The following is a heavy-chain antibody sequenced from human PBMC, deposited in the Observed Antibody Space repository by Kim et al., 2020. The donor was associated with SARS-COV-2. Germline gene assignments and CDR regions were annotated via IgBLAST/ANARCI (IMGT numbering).Heavy chain of an antibody. CDR2: IIPIFGTA. CDR3: ATSAYSSGLLYFDY. D-gene: IGHD6-19*01. J-gene: IGHJ4*02. V-gene: IGHV1-69*13. Sequence: SVKVSCKASGGTFSSYAISWVRQAPGQGLEWMGGIIPIFGTANYAQKFQGRVTITADESTSTAYMELSSLRSEDTAVYYCATSAYSSGLLYFDYWGQGTLVTVSS. CDR1: GGTFSSYA.